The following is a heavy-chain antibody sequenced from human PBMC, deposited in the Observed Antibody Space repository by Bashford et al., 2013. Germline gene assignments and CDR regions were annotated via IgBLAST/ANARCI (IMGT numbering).Heavy chain of an antibody. CDR2: IYPGDSDT. D-gene: IGHD3-22*01. Sequence: WVRQMPGKGLEWMGIIYPGDSDTRYSPSFQGQVTISADKSISTAYLQWSSLKASDTAMYYCASLVVVITNWYFDLWGRGTLVTVSS. V-gene: IGHV5-51*01. CDR3: ASLVVVITNWYFDL. J-gene: IGHJ2*01.